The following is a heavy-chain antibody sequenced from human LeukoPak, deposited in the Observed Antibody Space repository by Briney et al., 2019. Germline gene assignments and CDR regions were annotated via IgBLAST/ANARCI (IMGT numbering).Heavy chain of an antibody. CDR2: ISSNGGST. CDR3: WNQGGDRFFRRGTVFVF. D-gene: IGHD1-1*01. V-gene: IGHV3-64D*06. Sequence: GGSLRLSCSASGFTFSSYAMHWVRQAPGKGLEYVSAISSNGGSTYYADSVKGRFTISRDNSKNTLYLQMSSLRAEDTAVYYCWNQGGDRFFRRGTVFVFWGKGKMV. CDR1: GFTFSSYA. J-gene: IGHJ3*01.